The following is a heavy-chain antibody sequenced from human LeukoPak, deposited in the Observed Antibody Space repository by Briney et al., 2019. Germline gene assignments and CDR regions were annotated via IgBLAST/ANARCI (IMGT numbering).Heavy chain of an antibody. V-gene: IGHV3-30-3*01. J-gene: IGHJ4*02. CDR1: GFTFNNYD. D-gene: IGHD4-17*01. CDR3: ARHGPFDC. Sequence: GRSLRLSCAASGFTFNNYDMHWVRQAPGKGLEWVAVISNDGSNKYYADSVKGRFTISRDNPKNTLFLQMNSLRAEDTAVYCCARHGPFDCWGQGTLVTVSS. CDR2: ISNDGSNK.